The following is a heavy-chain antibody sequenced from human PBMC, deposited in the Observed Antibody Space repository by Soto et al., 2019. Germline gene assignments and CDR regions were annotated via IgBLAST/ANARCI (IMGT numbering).Heavy chain of an antibody. CDR2: IGTAGDT. Sequence: PGGSLRLSCAASGFTFSSYDMHWVRQATGKGLEWVSAIGTAGDTYYPGSVKGRFTISRENAKNTLYLQMNSLRAEDTAVYYCARGSYSSSSAFDYWGQGTLVTVSS. J-gene: IGHJ4*02. V-gene: IGHV3-13*01. CDR1: GFTFSSYD. CDR3: ARGSYSSSSAFDY. D-gene: IGHD6-6*01.